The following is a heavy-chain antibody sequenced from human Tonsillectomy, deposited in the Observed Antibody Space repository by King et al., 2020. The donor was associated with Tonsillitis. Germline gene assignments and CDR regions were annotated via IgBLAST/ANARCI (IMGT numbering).Heavy chain of an antibody. V-gene: IGHV3-33*01. CDR1: GFSFSDYG. Sequence: VQLVESGGGVVQPGRSLRLSCAASGFSFSDYGLHWVRQAPGKGLEWVAVIWYDGKNKYYSDSVKCRFTISRDNSKNTLYLQMNNRRAEDTAMYYCARDLGRHYNILTGYFNSPPGFWGQGTLVTVSS. D-gene: IGHD3-9*01. CDR2: IWYDGKNK. CDR3: ARDLGRHYNILTGYFNSPPGF. J-gene: IGHJ4*02.